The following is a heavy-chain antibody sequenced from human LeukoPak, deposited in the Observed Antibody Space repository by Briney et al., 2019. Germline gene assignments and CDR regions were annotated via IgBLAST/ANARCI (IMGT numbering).Heavy chain of an antibody. CDR2: ISYDGSNK. D-gene: IGHD3-22*01. CDR3: AKAVSSGYSYPINYYYGMDV. V-gene: IGHV3-30*18. J-gene: IGHJ6*02. Sequence: GRSLRLSCAASGFTFSSYGMHWVRQAPGKGLEWVAVISYDGSNKYYADSVKGRFTISRDNSKNTPYLQMNSLRAEDTAVYYCAKAVSSGYSYPINYYYGMDVWGQGTTVTVSS. CDR1: GFTFSSYG.